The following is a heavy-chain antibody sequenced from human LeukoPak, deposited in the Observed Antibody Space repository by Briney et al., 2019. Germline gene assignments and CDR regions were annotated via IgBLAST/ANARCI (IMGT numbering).Heavy chain of an antibody. D-gene: IGHD2-15*01. CDR2: IYYSGST. J-gene: IGHJ1*01. V-gene: IGHV4-59*01. CDR1: GGSISSYY. CDR3: ARIGYCSGGSCPGFQH. Sequence: PSETLSLTCTVSGGSISSYYWSWIRQPPGKGLEWIGYIYYSGSTNYNPSLKSRVTISVDTSKNQFSLKLSSVTAADTAVYYCARIGYCSGGSCPGFQHWGQGTLVTVSS.